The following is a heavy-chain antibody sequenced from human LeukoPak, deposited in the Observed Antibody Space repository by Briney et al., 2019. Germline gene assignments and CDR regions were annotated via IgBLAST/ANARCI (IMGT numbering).Heavy chain of an antibody. CDR1: GFTFSSYG. D-gene: IGHD6-13*01. V-gene: IGHV3-33*01. J-gene: IGHJ4*02. Sequence: GGSLRLSCAASGFTFSSYGMHWVRQAPGKGLEWVAVIWYDGSNKYYADSVKGRFTISRDNSKNTLYLRMNSLRAEDTAVYYCARAGTRGYYFDYWGQGTLVTVSS. CDR3: ARAGTRGYYFDY. CDR2: IWYDGSNK.